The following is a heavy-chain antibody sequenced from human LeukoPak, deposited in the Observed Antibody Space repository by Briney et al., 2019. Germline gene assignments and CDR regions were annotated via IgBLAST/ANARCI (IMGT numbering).Heavy chain of an antibody. J-gene: IGHJ4*02. CDR3: ARQSYGDPDPPAFDY. Sequence: GESLKISCKGSGYSFTSYWIGWVRQMPGKGLEWMGIIYPGDSDTRFSPSFQGQVTISADKSISTAYLQWSSLKASDTAMYCCARQSYGDPDPPAFDYWGQGTLVTVSS. CDR2: IYPGDSDT. D-gene: IGHD4-17*01. CDR1: GYSFTSYW. V-gene: IGHV5-51*01.